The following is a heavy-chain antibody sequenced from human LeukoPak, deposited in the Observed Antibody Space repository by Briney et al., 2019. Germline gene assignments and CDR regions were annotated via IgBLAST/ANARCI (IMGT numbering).Heavy chain of an antibody. CDR3: ATDLLDV. CDR1: GFTFSNAW. J-gene: IGHJ6*02. CDR2: IKRTTDGGTT. Sequence: GGSLRLSCAASGFTFSNAWMSWVRQAPGKGLEWVGRIKRTTDGGTTEYAAPMKDRFTISRDDSKNTLYLQINSLKTEDTALNYCATDLLDVWGQGTTVTVSS. V-gene: IGHV3-15*01.